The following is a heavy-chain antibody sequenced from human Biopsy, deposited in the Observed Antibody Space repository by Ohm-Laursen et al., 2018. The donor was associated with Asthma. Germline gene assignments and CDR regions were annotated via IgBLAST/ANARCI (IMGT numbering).Heavy chain of an antibody. J-gene: IGHJ4*02. Sequence: SLRLSCAASGFTFSSYTMHWVRQAPGKGLQWVAGISYDGMNKYYGDSVRGRFTISRDNSENTLYLQMNSLRAEDTAVYYCARGDSSGWSHYYFDYWGQGTLVTVSS. V-gene: IGHV3-30*04. CDR1: GFTFSSYT. CDR3: ARGDSSGWSHYYFDY. CDR2: ISYDGMNK. D-gene: IGHD6-19*01.